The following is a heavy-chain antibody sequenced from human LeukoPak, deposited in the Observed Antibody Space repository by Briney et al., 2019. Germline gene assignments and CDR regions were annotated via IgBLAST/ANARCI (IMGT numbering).Heavy chain of an antibody. CDR2: IGDSGGNT. V-gene: IGHV3-23*01. J-gene: IGHJ3*01. CDR3: AKDRRYSNDAFDV. D-gene: IGHD6-13*01. Sequence: PGGSLRLSCAASGFTFSNYAMSWVRQAPGRGLEWVATIGDSGGNTYYADSVKGRFTISRDNSKSTLHLQMNSLRAEDMAVYYCAKDRRYSNDAFDVWGQGTMVTVSS. CDR1: GFTFSNYA.